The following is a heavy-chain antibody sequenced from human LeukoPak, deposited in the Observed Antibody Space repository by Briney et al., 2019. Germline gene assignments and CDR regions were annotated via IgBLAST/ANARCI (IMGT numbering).Heavy chain of an antibody. CDR3: GRDLGGRSGY. V-gene: IGHV3-74*01. Sequence: GGSLRLSCAASGFTFKNYAMSWVRQVPGEGLVWVSRINEDGSITNYADSVKGRFSISRDNAKNTLYLQMNSLRAEDTAVYYCGRDLGGRSGYWGQGTLVTVSS. CDR1: GFTFKNYA. CDR2: INEDGSIT. J-gene: IGHJ4*02. D-gene: IGHD1-26*01.